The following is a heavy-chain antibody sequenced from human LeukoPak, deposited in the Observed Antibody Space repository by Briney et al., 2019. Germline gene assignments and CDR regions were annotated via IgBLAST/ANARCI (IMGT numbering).Heavy chain of an antibody. J-gene: IGHJ4*02. D-gene: IGHD5-18*01. CDR1: GFTFSSYG. Sequence: GRSLRLSCAASGFTFSSYGMHWVRQAPGKGLEWVAVISYDGSNKYYADSVKGRFTISRDNSKNTLYLQMNSLRAEDTAVYYCAKGAQLWLYYFDYWGQGTLVTVSS. V-gene: IGHV3-30*18. CDR3: AKGAQLWLYYFDY. CDR2: ISYDGSNK.